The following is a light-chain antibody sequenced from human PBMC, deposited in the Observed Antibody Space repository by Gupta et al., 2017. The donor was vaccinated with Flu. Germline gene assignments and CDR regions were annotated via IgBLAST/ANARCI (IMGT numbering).Light chain of an antibody. J-gene: IGLJ2*01. CDR1: SGHTTYS. CDR3: ETWDSQIRV. CDR2: LESSGSY. Sequence: VKLTCILTSGHTTYSIAWHQQQPGKAPRFLMKLESSGSYNKGSGVPDRFSGSSSGADRFLTISNLQSEDEAYYYCETWDSQIRVFGGGTKLTVL. V-gene: IGLV4-60*03.